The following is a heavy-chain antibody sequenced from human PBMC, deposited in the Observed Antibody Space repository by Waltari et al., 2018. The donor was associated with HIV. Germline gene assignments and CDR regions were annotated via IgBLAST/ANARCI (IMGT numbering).Heavy chain of an antibody. CDR1: GFTFNSYS. CDR3: ARGLWGVLGVLDH. J-gene: IGHJ5*02. V-gene: IGHV3-7*04. D-gene: IGHD3-10*01. Sequence: EVQLVESGGGLVQPGGSLRLSCAASGFTFNSYSMSWVRQVPGKGLEGLAVIKDDGSEMFYVGSVQGRFRISKDNVKNSLYLQMNALRVDDTALYYCARGLWGVLGVLDHWGQGTLVTVSS. CDR2: IKDDGSEM.